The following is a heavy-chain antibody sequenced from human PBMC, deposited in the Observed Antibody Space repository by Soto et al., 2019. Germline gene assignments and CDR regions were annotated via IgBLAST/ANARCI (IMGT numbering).Heavy chain of an antibody. D-gene: IGHD6-19*01. CDR2: IYYSGST. Sequence: PSETLSLTCTVSGGSISSYYWSWIRQPPGKGLEWFGYIYYSGSTNYNPSLKSRVTISLDTSKNQFSLKLSSATAADTAVYYCARGSSGWSVYYYFDYWGQGTLVTVSS. CDR3: ARGSSGWSVYYYFDY. V-gene: IGHV4-59*01. J-gene: IGHJ4*02. CDR1: GGSISSYY.